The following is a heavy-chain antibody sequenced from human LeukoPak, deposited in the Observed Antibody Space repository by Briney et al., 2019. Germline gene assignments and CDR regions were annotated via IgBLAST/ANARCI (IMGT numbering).Heavy chain of an antibody. CDR3: AKDPTDIVVVPAAIAAAGTDDY. J-gene: IGHJ4*02. CDR2: IRYDGSNI. D-gene: IGHD2-2*02. V-gene: IGHV3-30*02. CDR1: GFTFSSYG. Sequence: GGSLRLSCAAPGFTFSSYGMHWVREAPGKGLGWVAFIRYDGSNIYYAESVKGRFTISRDNSQNTLYLQMNSLRAEDTAVYYCAKDPTDIVVVPAAIAAAGTDDYWGQGTLVTVSP.